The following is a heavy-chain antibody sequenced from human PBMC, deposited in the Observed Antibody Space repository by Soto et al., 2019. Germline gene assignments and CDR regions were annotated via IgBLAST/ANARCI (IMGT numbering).Heavy chain of an antibody. CDR3: AREHRARYYYGSGSPIRGAFDI. Sequence: TSDTLSLTCAVYGVSFSGYYWSWISKPPGEGLEWIGEINHSGSTNYNPSLKSRVTISVDTSKNQFSLKLSSVTAADTAVYYCAREHRARYYYGSGSPIRGAFDIWGQGTMVT. D-gene: IGHD3-10*01. V-gene: IGHV4-34*01. J-gene: IGHJ3*02. CDR1: GVSFSGYY. CDR2: INHSGST.